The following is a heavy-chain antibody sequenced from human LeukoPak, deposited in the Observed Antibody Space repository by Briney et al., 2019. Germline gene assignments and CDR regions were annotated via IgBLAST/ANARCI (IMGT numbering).Heavy chain of an antibody. Sequence: PGGSLRLSCAVSGFTFSSYWMNWVRQAPGKGLEWVANIKQDGSEKNYVDPVKGRFTISRDNAKSSLFLQMNDLRAEDTAVYYCAKGGRGNGEVYWGQGTLVTVSS. D-gene: IGHD2-8*01. CDR1: GFTFSSYW. CDR2: IKQDGSEK. V-gene: IGHV3-7*01. CDR3: AKGGRGNGEVY. J-gene: IGHJ4*02.